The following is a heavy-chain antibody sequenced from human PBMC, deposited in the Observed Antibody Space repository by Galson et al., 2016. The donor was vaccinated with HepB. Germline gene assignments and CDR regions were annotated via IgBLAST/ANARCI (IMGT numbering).Heavy chain of an antibody. CDR3: AKDRELQYFDWSMPWY. Sequence: SLRLSCAASGFIFRRTGMHWLRQAPGKGLEWVAGTSYDETNKHYADSVKGRFTISRDNSKNTLYLQMNSLTSEDTAVYYCAKDRELQYFDWSMPWYWGQGTLVTVSS. CDR2: TSYDETNK. D-gene: IGHD3-9*01. J-gene: IGHJ4*02. V-gene: IGHV3-30*18. CDR1: GFIFRRTG.